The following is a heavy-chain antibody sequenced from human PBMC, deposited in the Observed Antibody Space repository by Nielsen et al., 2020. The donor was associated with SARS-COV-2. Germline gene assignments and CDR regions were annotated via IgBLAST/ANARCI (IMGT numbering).Heavy chain of an antibody. Sequence: GGSLRLSCAASGFTFSSNYMSWVRQAPGKGLEWVGRIKGEIDGGTTDYAAPVQGRFTISRDDSKNTLYLQMNSLKIEDTAFYYCTAGGLGMVPNYWGQGTLVTVSS. J-gene: IGHJ4*02. CDR2: IKGEIDGGTT. V-gene: IGHV3-15*01. CDR3: TAGGLGMVPNY. D-gene: IGHD5-24*01. CDR1: GFTFSSNY.